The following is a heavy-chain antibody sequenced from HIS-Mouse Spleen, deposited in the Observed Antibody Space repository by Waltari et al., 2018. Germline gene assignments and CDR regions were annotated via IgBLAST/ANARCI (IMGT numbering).Heavy chain of an antibody. V-gene: IGHV4-39*07. D-gene: IGHD1-1*01. J-gene: IGHJ4*02. CDR1: GGSISSSSYY. CDR3: ARDPRWNDGIDY. CDR2: IYYSGGT. Sequence: QLQLQESGPGLVKPSETLSLTCTVSGGSISSSSYYWGWIRQPPGKGLEWIGSIYYSGGTYYNPSLKSRVTISGDTSKNQFSLKLSSVTAADTAVYYCARDPRWNDGIDYWGQGTLVTVSS.